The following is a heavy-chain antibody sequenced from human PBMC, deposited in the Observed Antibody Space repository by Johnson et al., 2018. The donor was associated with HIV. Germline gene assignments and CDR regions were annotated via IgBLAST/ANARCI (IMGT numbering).Heavy chain of an antibody. CDR3: AKVPYYGSGSYGVDI. J-gene: IGHJ3*02. Sequence: QVKLVESGGGVVQPGGSLRLSCAASGFTFSSYGMHWVRQAPGKGLEWVAFIRYDGSNKYYADSVKGRFTISRDNSKNTLYLQMNSLRAEDTAVYYCAKVPYYGSGSYGVDIWGQGTMVTVSS. D-gene: IGHD3-10*01. CDR1: GFTFSSYG. CDR2: IRYDGSNK. V-gene: IGHV3-30*02.